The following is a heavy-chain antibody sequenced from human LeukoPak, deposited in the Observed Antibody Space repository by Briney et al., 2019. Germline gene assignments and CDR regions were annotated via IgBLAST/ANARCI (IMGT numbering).Heavy chain of an antibody. J-gene: IGHJ3*01. CDR2: VYYSGSP. CDR1: GGSITIGTW. CDR3: ARGPRK. Sequence: SGTLSLTCAVSGGSITIGTWWIWVRQPPGQGLEWIGEVYYSGSPNYNSSLKSRVTISLDKTKNQFLLNLTSVTAADTAVYYCARGPRKWGQGTMVTVSS. V-gene: IGHV4-4*02.